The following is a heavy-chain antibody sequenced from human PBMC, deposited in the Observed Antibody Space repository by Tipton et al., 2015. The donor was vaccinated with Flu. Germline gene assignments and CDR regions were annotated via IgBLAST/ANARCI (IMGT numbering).Heavy chain of an antibody. Sequence: SLRLSCAASGFTFSNYEMNWVRQAPGKGLEWLSYISSSGNTISYADSVRGRFTISRDNTKKSLYLQLNSLRAEDTAIYYCAKVIPEIVAGLDYWGQGTLVTVSS. CDR2: ISSSGNTI. D-gene: IGHD6-19*01. J-gene: IGHJ4*02. CDR3: AKVIPEIVAGLDY. CDR1: GFTFSNYE. V-gene: IGHV3-48*03.